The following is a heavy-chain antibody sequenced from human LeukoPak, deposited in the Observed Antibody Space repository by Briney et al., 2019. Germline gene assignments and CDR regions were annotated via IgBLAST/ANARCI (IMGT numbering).Heavy chain of an antibody. CDR3: ARAGDGSGGDYYYYYYMDV. V-gene: IGHV1-2*02. Sequence: ASVKVSCKASGYTFTGYYMHWVRQAPGQGLEWMGWINPNSGGTNYAQKFQGRVTMTRDTSISTAYMELSRLRSDDTAVYYCARAGDGSGGDYYYYYYMDVWGKGTTVTVSS. J-gene: IGHJ6*03. CDR2: INPNSGGT. CDR1: GYTFTGYY. D-gene: IGHD2-15*01.